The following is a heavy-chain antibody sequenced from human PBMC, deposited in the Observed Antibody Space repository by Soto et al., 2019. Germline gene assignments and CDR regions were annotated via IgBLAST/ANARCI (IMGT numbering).Heavy chain of an antibody. V-gene: IGHV5-10-1*01. CDR3: ARSKSGGYSYGYPLDI. CDR2: IDPSDSYT. Sequence: GESLKISCKGSGYSFTSYWISWVRQMPGKGLEWMGRIDPSDSYTNYSPSFQGHVTISADKSISTAYLQWSSLKASDTAMYYCARSKSGGYSYGYPLDIWGQGTMVTAS. J-gene: IGHJ3*02. D-gene: IGHD5-18*01. CDR1: GYSFTSYW.